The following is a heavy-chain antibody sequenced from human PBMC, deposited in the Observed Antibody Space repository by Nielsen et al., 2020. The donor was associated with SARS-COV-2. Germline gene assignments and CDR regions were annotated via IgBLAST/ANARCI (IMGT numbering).Heavy chain of an antibody. J-gene: IGHJ4*02. CDR3: ARGGGYYYGSGSYN. Sequence: VRQMPGKGLEWIGEIYHTGSTTYSPSLKSRVSMSIDTSKNQFSLKLSSVTAADTAVYYCARGGGYYYGSGSYNWGQGTLVTVSS. D-gene: IGHD3-10*01. V-gene: IGHV4-4*02. CDR2: IYHTGST.